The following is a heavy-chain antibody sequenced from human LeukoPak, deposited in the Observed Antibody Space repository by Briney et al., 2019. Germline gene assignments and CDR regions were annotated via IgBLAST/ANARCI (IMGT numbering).Heavy chain of an antibody. CDR2: IYYSGST. CDR3: ARDPCSGGSCYYDY. CDR1: GGSISSGGYY. V-gene: IGHV4-31*03. Sequence: SETLSLTCTVSGGSISSGGYYWSWIRQHPGKGLEWIGYIYYSGSTYYNPSLKSRVTISVDTSKNQFSLKLSSVTAADTAVYYCARDPCSGGSCYYDYWGQGTLVTVSS. J-gene: IGHJ4*02. D-gene: IGHD2-15*01.